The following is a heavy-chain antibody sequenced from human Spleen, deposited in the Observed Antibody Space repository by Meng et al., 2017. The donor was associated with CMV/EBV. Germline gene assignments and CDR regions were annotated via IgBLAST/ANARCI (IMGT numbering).Heavy chain of an antibody. CDR1: GFTFNSYS. CDR2: VTTSNDYT. D-gene: IGHD1-7*01. V-gene: IGHV3-21*01. Sequence: GGSLRLSCAASGFTFNSYSMTWVRQAPGKGLEWVASVTTSNDYTKYAASVKGRFTISRDNAKKSVYLQMNSLRAEDTAVYYCARVQPITGTKDDAFDIWGQGTMVTVSS. CDR3: ARVQPITGTKDDAFDI. J-gene: IGHJ3*02.